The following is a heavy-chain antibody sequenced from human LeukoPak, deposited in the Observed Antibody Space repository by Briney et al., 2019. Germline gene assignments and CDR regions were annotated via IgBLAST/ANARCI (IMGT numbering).Heavy chain of an antibody. CDR2: IYYSGST. CDR3: ARVLGSAYGFDY. D-gene: IGHD3-16*01. CDR1: GGSISSSSYY. Sequence: SETLSLTCTVSGGSISSSSYYWGWIRQPPGKGLEWIGSIYYSGSTYYNPSLKSRVTISVDTSKNQFSLKLSSVTAADTAVYYCARVLGSAYGFDYWGQGTLVTVSS. J-gene: IGHJ4*02. V-gene: IGHV4-39*07.